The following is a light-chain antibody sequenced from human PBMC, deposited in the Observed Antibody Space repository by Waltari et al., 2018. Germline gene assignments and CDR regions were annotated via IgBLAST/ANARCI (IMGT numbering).Light chain of an antibody. V-gene: IGLV2-8*01. J-gene: IGLJ3*02. Sequence: QSALTQPPSASGSPGPSVTISRTGTSSDVGGYNYVPWYQHHPGKAPNLMVYEVNKRPSGVPDRFSGSKSGNTASLTVSGLQAEDESDYYCSSYAGSNHLVFGGGTKLTVL. CDR1: SSDVGGYNY. CDR3: SSYAGSNHLV. CDR2: EVN.